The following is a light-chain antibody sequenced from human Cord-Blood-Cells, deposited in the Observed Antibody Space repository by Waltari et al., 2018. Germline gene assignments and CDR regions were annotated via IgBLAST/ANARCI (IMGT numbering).Light chain of an antibody. CDR2: KDR. V-gene: IGLV3-25*03. J-gene: IGLJ3*02. Sequence: SYELTQPPSVSVSPGQTARITCSGDALPKQYAYWYQQKPGQAPVLVIYKDRERPSGIPERFSGSSSGTTVTVTSSGVQAEDEADYYGQSADSSGTWVFGGGTKLTVL. CDR1: ALPKQY. CDR3: QSADSSGTWV.